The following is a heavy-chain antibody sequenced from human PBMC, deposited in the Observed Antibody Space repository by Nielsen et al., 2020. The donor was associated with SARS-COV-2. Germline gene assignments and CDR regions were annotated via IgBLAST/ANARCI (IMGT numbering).Heavy chain of an antibody. V-gene: IGHV1-3*01. CDR3: ARHLRGYIDY. CDR2: INAGNGNT. J-gene: IGHJ4*02. Sequence: ASVKVSCKASRYSFASYSMHWVRQPPGQRPEWLGWINAGNGNTRYSQKFQGRVTITRDTSASTAYMELSSLRSEDTAVYYCARHLRGYIDYWGQGTLVTVSS. CDR1: RYSFASYS.